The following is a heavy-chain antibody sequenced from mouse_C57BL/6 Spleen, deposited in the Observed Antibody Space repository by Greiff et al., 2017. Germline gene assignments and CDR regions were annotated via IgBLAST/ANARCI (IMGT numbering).Heavy chain of an antibody. CDR3: ATDRHYLWSIDV. CDR1: GFTFSSYA. D-gene: IGHD1-2*01. J-gene: IGHJ1*03. V-gene: IGHV5-4*01. CDR2: ISDGGSYT. Sequence: EVKLVESGGGLVKPGGSLKLSCAASGFTFSSYAMSWVRQTPEKRLEWVATISDGGSYTYYSDNVKGRFTISRDTATNNLYMQMSPLKSADTAMYCRATDRHYLWSIDVWGTGTAVTVSS.